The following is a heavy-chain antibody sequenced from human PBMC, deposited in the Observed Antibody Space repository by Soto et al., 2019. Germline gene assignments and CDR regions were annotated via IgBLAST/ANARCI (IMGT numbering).Heavy chain of an antibody. CDR1: GYLFTAYS. D-gene: IGHD2-15*01. CDR2: VNPSGGST. V-gene: IGHV1-46*01. CDR3: AREENCSGGTCYSEYFHR. J-gene: IGHJ1*01. Sequence: ASVKVSCKASGYLFTAYSMHWVRLAPGQGLEWMGVVNPSGGSTKYAQNFQGRVTMTRDTSTTTIYMELSSLRSDDTAIYYCAREENCSGGTCYSEYFHRWGQGTLVTV.